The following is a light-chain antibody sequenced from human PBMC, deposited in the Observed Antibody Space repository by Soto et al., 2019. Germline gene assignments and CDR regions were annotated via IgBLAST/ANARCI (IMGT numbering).Light chain of an antibody. CDR3: QQYDLYPWT. V-gene: IGKV1-5*03. CDR1: QSISSW. CDR2: TAS. Sequence: DIQMTQSPSTLSASVGDRVTITCRASQSISSWLAWYQQRPGKAPKLLIYTASNLESGVPSRFSGSGSGTEFTLTITRLQPDDVATYYCQQYDLYPWTFGQGTKVEI. J-gene: IGKJ1*01.